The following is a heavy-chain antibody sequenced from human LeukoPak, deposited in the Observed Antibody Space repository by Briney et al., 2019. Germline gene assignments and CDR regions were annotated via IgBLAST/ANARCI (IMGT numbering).Heavy chain of an antibody. D-gene: IGHD2-8*01. CDR2: IGTSSGNT. V-gene: IGHV1-18*01. CDR3: ARESLEGVKYYYGMDV. J-gene: IGHJ6*02. Sequence: ASVKVSCKASGYTFTKYGISWVRQAPGQGLEWMGWIGTSSGNTNYAQKLQGRATMTTDTSTTTAYMELRSLRSDDTAVYYCARESLEGVKYYYGMDVWGQGTTVTVPS. CDR1: GYTFTKYG.